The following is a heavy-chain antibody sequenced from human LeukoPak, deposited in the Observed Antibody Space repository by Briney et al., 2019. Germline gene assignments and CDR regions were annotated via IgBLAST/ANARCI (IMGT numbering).Heavy chain of an antibody. CDR3: AKVAKYYYGPETYYFFEQ. CDR2: INQDGTEK. J-gene: IGHJ4*02. CDR1: GFPFSTYW. D-gene: IGHD3-10*01. V-gene: IGHV3-7*01. Sequence: PGGSLRLSCAGSGFPFSTYWMSWVRQAPGKGLEGVANINQDGTEKYYVDSVKGRFTISRDYAKNSLYLQMNSLRVEDTAVYYCAKVAKYYYGPETYYFFEQWGQGTPVTASS.